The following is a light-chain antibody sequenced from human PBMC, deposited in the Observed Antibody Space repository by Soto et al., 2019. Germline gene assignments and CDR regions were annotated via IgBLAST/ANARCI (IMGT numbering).Light chain of an antibody. CDR1: QAMNTY. CDR3: QQLHSYPIT. Sequence: DIQFTQSPSFLSSSVLDRFTISCRASQAMNTYIAWYQQRPGAAPKLLVYGASTLYTGVPSRFSGSESGAVFTLTISSLQPEDFATYYCQQLHSYPITFGQGTRLEI. CDR2: GAS. V-gene: IGKV1-9*01. J-gene: IGKJ5*01.